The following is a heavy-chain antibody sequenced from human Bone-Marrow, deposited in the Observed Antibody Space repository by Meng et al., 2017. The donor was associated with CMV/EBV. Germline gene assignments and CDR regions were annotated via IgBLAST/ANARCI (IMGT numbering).Heavy chain of an antibody. V-gene: IGHV1-69*05. D-gene: IGHD2-2*01. CDR2: IIPIFGTA. CDR3: ATQVKVPAAPWY. J-gene: IGHJ4*02. CDR1: GGTFSSYA. Sequence: KVSCKASGGTFSSYAISWVRQAPGQGLEWMGGIIPIFGTANYAQKFQGRVTITTDESTSTAYMELSSLRAEDTAVYYCATQVKVPAAPWYWGQGTPVTVSS.